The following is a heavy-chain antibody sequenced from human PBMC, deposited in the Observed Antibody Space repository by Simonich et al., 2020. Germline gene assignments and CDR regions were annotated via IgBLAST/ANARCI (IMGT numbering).Heavy chain of an antibody. D-gene: IGHD7-27*01. CDR1: GYTFTGYY. J-gene: IGHJ6*03. CDR3: ARGALTGDYYYMDV. V-gene: IGHV1-2*02. Sequence: QVQLVQSGAEVKKPGASVKVSCKASGYTFTGYYMHWVRQAPGQGLEGLGGINPTSGGTNYAKKFQGRVTMTRDTSSSTAYMELSRLRSDDTAVYYCARGALTGDYYYMDVWGKGTTVTVSS. CDR2: INPTSGGT.